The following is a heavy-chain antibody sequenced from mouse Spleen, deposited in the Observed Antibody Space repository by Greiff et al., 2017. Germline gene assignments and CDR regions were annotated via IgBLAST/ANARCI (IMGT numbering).Heavy chain of an antibody. J-gene: IGHJ3*01. Sequence: VQLQQSGAELVRPGASVTLSCKASGYTFTDYEMHWVKQTPVHGLVWIGAIDPETGGTAYNQKFKGKAILTADKSSSTAYMELRSLTSEDSAVYYCTRYAYYSSAYWGQGTLVTVSA. D-gene: IGHD2-5*01. CDR1: GYTFTDYE. V-gene: IGHV1-15*01. CDR3: TRYAYYSSAY. CDR2: IDPETGGT.